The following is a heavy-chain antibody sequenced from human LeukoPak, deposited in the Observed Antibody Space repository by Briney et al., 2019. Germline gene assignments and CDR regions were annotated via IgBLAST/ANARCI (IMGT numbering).Heavy chain of an antibody. CDR2: IYYSGST. Sequence: SSETLSLTCAVYGGSFSGYYWSWIRQPPGKGLEWIGYIYYSGSTNYNPSLKSRVTISVDTSKNQFSLKLNSITTADTAVYYCARVRLSGTYLDAFDIWGQGTMVTVSS. V-gene: IGHV4-59*01. J-gene: IGHJ3*02. CDR3: ARVRLSGTYLDAFDI. CDR1: GGSFSGYY. D-gene: IGHD1-26*01.